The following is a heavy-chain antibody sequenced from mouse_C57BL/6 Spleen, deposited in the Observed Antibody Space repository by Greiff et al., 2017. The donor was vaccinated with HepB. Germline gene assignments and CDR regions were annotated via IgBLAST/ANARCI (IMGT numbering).Heavy chain of an antibody. CDR3: ARRPFDY. V-gene: IGHV1-54*01. CDR1: GYAFTNYL. CDR2: INPGSGGT. J-gene: IGHJ2*01. Sequence: VQLQQSGAELVRPGTSVKVSCKASGYAFTNYLIEWVKQRPGQGLEWIGVINPGSGGTNYNEKFKSKATLTADKSSSTAYMQLSSLTSEDSAVYFCARRPFDYWGQGTTLTVSS.